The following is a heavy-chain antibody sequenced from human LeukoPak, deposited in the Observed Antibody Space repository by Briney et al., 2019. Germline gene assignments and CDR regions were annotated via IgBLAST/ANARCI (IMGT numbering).Heavy chain of an antibody. CDR2: MNPNSGNT. CDR1: GYTFTSYD. Sequence: GASVKVSCKASGYTFTSYDINWVRQATGKGLEWMGWMNPNSGNTGYAQKFQGRVTMTRNTSISTAYMELSSLRSEDTAVYYCARGRGYYYDSSGQTPYYSDYWGQGTLVTVSS. CDR3: ARGRGYYYDSSGQTPYYSDY. J-gene: IGHJ4*02. D-gene: IGHD3-22*01. V-gene: IGHV1-8*01.